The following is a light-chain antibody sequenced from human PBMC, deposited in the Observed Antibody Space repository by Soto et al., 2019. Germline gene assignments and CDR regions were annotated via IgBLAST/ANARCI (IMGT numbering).Light chain of an antibody. V-gene: IGLV2-8*01. CDR2: EVS. J-gene: IGLJ2*01. CDR1: SSDVGGYNY. CDR3: SSYGGSNPVV. Sequence: QSALTQPPSASGSPGQSVTISCTGSSSDVGGYNYVSWYQQHPGKAPKLMIYEVSKRPSGVPDRLSGSKSGNTASLTVSGPQAEDEADYYCSSYGGSNPVVFGGGTKVTVL.